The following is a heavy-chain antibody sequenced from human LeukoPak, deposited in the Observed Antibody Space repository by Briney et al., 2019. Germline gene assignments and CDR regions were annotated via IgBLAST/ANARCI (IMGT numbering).Heavy chain of an antibody. Sequence: GGSLRLSCASSGFTFPSYAMSWVGQAPGQGLNWVSAISDSGGSTNYADSVKGRFTISRDNAKNSLYLQMNSLRAEDTAVYYCASVTMVRGVPYWGQGTLVTVSS. CDR1: GFTFPSYA. CDR2: ISDSGGST. V-gene: IGHV3-23*01. D-gene: IGHD3-10*01. CDR3: ASVTMVRGVPY. J-gene: IGHJ4*02.